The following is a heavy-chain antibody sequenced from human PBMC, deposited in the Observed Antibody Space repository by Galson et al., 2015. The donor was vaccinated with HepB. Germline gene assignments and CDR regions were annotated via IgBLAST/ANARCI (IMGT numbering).Heavy chain of an antibody. CDR1: GFTFSSYS. J-gene: IGHJ6*02. Sequence: SLRLSCAASGFTFSSYSMNWVRQAPGKGLEWVSYISSSSSTIYYADSVKGRFTISRDNVKNSLYLQMNSLRAEDTAVYYCARGRGNWDYCYYGMDVWGQGTTVTVSS. V-gene: IGHV3-48*01. D-gene: IGHD7-27*01. CDR3: ARGRGNWDYCYYGMDV. CDR2: ISSSSSTI.